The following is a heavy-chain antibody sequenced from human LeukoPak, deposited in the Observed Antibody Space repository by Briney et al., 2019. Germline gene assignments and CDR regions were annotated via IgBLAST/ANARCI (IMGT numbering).Heavy chain of an antibody. J-gene: IGHJ4*02. CDR2: ISGSGGST. V-gene: IGHV3-23*01. D-gene: IGHD6-13*01. Sequence: GGSLRLSCAASGFTFSSYSMNWIRQAPGKGLEWVSAISGSGGSTYYADSVKGRFTISRGNSKNTLYLQMNSLRAEDTAVYYCAKALSSSWYRDDYWGQGTLVTVSS. CDR1: GFTFSSYS. CDR3: AKALSSSWYRDDY.